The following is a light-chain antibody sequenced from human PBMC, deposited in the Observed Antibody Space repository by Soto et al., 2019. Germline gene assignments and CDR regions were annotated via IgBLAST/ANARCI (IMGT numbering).Light chain of an antibody. CDR3: QQYYIYPLT. CDR1: QGISSW. J-gene: IGKJ4*01. CDR2: KAS. Sequence: DIQMTQSPSTLSASVGDRVTITCRASQGISSWLAWYRQKPGKAPNVLIYKASNLQSGVPSRFSGSGSGTEFTLTISSLQPDDFATYNCQQYYIYPLTFGGGTKVEIK. V-gene: IGKV1-5*03.